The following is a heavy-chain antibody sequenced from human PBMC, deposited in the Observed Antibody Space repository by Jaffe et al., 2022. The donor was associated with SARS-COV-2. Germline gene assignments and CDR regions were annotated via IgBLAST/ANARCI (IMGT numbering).Heavy chain of an antibody. D-gene: IGHD3-10*01. Sequence: QLQLQESGPGLVKPSETLSLTCTVSGGSISSNSYYWGWIRQPPGKGLEWIGNIYYSGGTYYNPSVKSRVTISVDTSKNQFSLKLTSVTAADTAVYYCARTLLWFGEFNWFDPWGQGTLVTVSS. CDR2: IYYSGGT. J-gene: IGHJ5*02. CDR1: GGSISSNSYY. CDR3: ARTLLWFGEFNWFDP. V-gene: IGHV4-39*01.